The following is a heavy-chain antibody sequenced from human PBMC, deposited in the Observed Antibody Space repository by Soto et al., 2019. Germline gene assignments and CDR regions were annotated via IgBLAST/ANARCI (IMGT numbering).Heavy chain of an antibody. J-gene: IGHJ4*02. CDR3: AKDGLWFGELFPFDY. CDR2: ISYDGSNK. CDR1: GFTFNSYT. V-gene: IGHV3-30*18. Sequence: PGGSLSLSCAASGFTFNSYTMAWVRQAPGKGLEWVAVISYDGSNKYYADSVKGRFTISRDNSKNTLYLQMNSLRAEDTAVYYCAKDGLWFGELFPFDYWGQGTLVTVSS. D-gene: IGHD3-10*01.